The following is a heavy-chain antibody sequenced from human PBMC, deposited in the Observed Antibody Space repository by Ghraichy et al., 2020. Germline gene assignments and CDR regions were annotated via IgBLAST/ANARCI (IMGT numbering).Heavy chain of an antibody. CDR3: ARDRGTIATAGNFDW. CDR2: VSPDNGNT. CDR1: GYSFSTYG. Sequence: ASVKVSCKASGYSFSTYGISWERQAPGQGLEWLGWVSPDNGNTNYAPKIQDRVTMTTDTSTSTAYMELTSLISDDTAMYFCARDRGTIATAGNFDWWGQGTLFTVSS. V-gene: IGHV1-18*01. J-gene: IGHJ4*02. D-gene: IGHD6-13*01.